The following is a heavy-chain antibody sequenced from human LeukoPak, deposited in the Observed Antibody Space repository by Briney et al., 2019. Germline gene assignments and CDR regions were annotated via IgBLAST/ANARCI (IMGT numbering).Heavy chain of an antibody. CDR1: GYTFTSYD. V-gene: IGHV1-8*03. J-gene: IGHJ4*02. D-gene: IGHD3-10*01. Sequence: GASVKVSCKASGYTFTSYDNNWVRQATGQGLEWMGCMNPNSGNTGYAQKFQGRVTITRNTYISTAYMELSSLRSDDTAVYYCARVKRGLGSGTYYNFVTFDYWGQGTLVTVSS. CDR3: ARVKRGLGSGTYYNFVTFDY. CDR2: MNPNSGNT.